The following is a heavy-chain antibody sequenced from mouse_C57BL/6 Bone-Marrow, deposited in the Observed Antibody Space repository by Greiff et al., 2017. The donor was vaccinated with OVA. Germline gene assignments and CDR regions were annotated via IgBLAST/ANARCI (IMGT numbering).Heavy chain of an antibody. CDR3: ARRNWDG. CDR1: GFSLSNLGMG. J-gene: IGHJ3*01. CDR2: IWWDDDK. D-gene: IGHD4-1*01. Sequence: ESGPGILQPSQTLSLTCSFSGFSLSNLGMGVGWIRQPSGKGLEWRAHIWWDDDKYYHPALKSRLTISKDTSKNQVFLKSSNVYTADTATYYCARRNWDGWGQGTLVTVSA. V-gene: IGHV8-8*01.